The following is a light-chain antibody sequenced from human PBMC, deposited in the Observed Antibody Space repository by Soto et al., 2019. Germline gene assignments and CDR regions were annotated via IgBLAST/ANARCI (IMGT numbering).Light chain of an antibody. V-gene: IGKV3-15*01. CDR3: QQYNKWPYT. Sequence: EIVMTQSPVALSVSPGESAALSCRASERVGRNFACSRQRPGQSPMVLIYGTSTWATRVPDRFSGSGSGTELLLTISSLQSEYFAVYDCQQYNKWPYTLGQPTRLEIK. J-gene: IGKJ2*01. CDR2: GTS. CDR1: ERVGRN.